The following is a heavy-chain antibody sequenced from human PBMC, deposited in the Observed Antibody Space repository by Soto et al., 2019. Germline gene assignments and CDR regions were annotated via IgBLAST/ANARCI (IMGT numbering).Heavy chain of an antibody. CDR2: IYYSGST. V-gene: IGHV4-59*01. CDR1: GGSISSYY. J-gene: IGHJ3*02. D-gene: IGHD3-16*01. CDR3: ARAHIMIMFGGAVAFDI. Sequence: PSETLSLTCTVSGGSISSYYWSWIRQPPGKGLEWIGYIYYSGSTNYNPSLKSRVTISVDTSKTQFSLKLSSVTAADTAVYYCARAHIMIMFGGAVAFDIWVQGTLVTVS.